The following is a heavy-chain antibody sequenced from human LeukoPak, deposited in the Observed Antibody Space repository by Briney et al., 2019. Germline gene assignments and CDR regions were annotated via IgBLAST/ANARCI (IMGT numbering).Heavy chain of an antibody. Sequence: PGGALRLSCAASGFTFNDYYINWIRQAPGKGLEGVSYISNSGNTIYYAYSVKRRFTLFRDSAKHSLYMQMNSLTADDTAMYYCASEVAAAAKLDYWGQGTLVTVSS. D-gene: IGHD6-13*01. V-gene: IGHV3-11*01. CDR3: ASEVAAAAKLDY. J-gene: IGHJ4*02. CDR1: GFTFNDYY. CDR2: ISNSGNTI.